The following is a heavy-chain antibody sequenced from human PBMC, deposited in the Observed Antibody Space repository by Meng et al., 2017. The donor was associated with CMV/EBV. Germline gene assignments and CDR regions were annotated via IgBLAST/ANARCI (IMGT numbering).Heavy chain of an antibody. J-gene: IGHJ4*02. CDR2: IIPIFGTA. V-gene: IGHV1-69*05. CDR1: GGTFISYA. CDR3: AGDVLGYCSGGSCYGLDY. D-gene: IGHD2-15*01. Sequence: SVQVSCKASGGTFISYAISWVRQAPGQGLEWMGGIIPIFGTANYAQKFQGRVTITTDESTSTAYMELSSLRSEDTAVYYCAGDVLGYCSGGSCYGLDYWGQGTLVTVSS.